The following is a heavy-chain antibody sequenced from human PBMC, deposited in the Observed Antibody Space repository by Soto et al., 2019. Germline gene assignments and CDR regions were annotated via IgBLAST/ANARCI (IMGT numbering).Heavy chain of an antibody. CDR3: AKDPLTYCGGDCYPGYFQHWGQGTLVTVSSGKIRSEDTAVYYCARCYDSSGNNWFDP. V-gene: IGHV3-23*01. CDR2: ISGSGGST. CDR1: GLTFSSYA. J-gene: IGHJ5*02. Sequence: PGGSLRLSCAASGLTFSSYAMSWVRQAPGKGLEWVSAISGSGGSTYYADSVKGRFTISRDNSKNTLYLQMNSLRAEDTAVYYCAKDPLTYCGGDCYPGYFQHWGQGTLVTVSSGKIRSEDTAVYYCARCYDSSGNNWFDPWGQGTLVTVSS. D-gene: IGHD2-21*02.